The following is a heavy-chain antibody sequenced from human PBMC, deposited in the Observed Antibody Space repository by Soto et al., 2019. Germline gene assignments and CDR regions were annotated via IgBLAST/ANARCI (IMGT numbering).Heavy chain of an antibody. CDR2: ISYDGSNK. J-gene: IGHJ4*02. V-gene: IGHV3-30*18. CDR1: GFTFSSYG. Sequence: GGSLRLSCAASGFTFSSYGMHWVRQAPGKGLEWVAVISYDGSNKYYADSVKGRFTISRDNSKNTLYLQMNSLRAEDTAVYYCAKDPSYGDYVTSFAYWGQGTLVTVSS. CDR3: AKDPSYGDYVTSFAY. D-gene: IGHD4-17*01.